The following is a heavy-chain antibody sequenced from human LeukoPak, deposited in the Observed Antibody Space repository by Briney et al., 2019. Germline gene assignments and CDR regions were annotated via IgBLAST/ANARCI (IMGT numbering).Heavy chain of an antibody. D-gene: IGHD2/OR15-2a*01. Sequence: ASVKVSCKASGYTFTSYGISWVRQATGQGLEWMGWMNPNSGNTGYAQKFQGRVTMTRNTSISTAYMELSSLRSEDTAVYYCGRIVTSPGSYGMDVWGQGTTVTVSS. CDR3: GRIVTSPGSYGMDV. CDR1: GYTFTSYG. J-gene: IGHJ6*02. V-gene: IGHV1-8*02. CDR2: MNPNSGNT.